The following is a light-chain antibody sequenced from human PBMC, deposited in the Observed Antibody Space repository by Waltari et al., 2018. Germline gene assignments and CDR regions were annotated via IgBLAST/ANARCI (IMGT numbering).Light chain of an antibody. CDR2: GAS. Sequence: EIVMTQSPATLSVSPGERATLSCRASQCVSSNLAWYQQKPGQAPRPLIYGASTRATGIPARFSGSGSGTEFTLTISSMQSEDFAVYYCQQYNNWPYTFGQGTKLEIK. CDR1: QCVSSN. V-gene: IGKV3-15*01. CDR3: QQYNNWPYT. J-gene: IGKJ2*01.